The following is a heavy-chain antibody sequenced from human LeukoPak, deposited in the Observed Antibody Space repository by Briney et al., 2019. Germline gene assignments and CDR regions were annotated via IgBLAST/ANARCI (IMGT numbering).Heavy chain of an antibody. V-gene: IGHV1-2*02. CDR1: GYTFTGYY. D-gene: IGHD4-23*01. J-gene: IGHJ4*02. Sequence: GASVKVSCKTSGYTFTGYYMHWVRQAPGQGLEWMGWINPNSSVTNYAQRFQGRVTMTRATSISAAYMEMRWLTSDATAVYYYARERGGNSPFDSWGQGTLVTVSS. CDR2: INPNSSVT. CDR3: ARERGGNSPFDS.